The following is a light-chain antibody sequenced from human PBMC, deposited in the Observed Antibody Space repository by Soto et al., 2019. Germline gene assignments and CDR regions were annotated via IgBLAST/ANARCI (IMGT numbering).Light chain of an antibody. CDR3: QQSNNWPYT. Sequence: EKVMTQSPATLSVSPGERVTLSCRASQSVSDNLAWYQQKPGQAPRLLIYGASTRATTTPARFSGSGSGTEFTLTISSLQSEDFAVYFCQQSNNWPYTFGQGTKLDIK. V-gene: IGKV3-15*01. CDR1: QSVSDN. CDR2: GAS. J-gene: IGKJ2*01.